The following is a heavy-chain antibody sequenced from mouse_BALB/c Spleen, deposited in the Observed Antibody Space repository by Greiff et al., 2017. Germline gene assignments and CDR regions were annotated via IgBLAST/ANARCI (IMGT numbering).Heavy chain of an antibody. CDR2: IYPGSGST. CDR3: TRGTSFAY. CDR1: GYTFTSYW. J-gene: IGHJ3*01. D-gene: IGHD3-3*01. Sequence: LQQPGSELVRPGASVKLSCKASGYTFTSYWMHWVKQRPGQGLEWIGNIYPGSGSTNYDEKFKSKATLTVDTSSSTAYMQLSSLTSEDSAVYYCTRGTSFAYWGQGTLVTVSA. V-gene: IGHV1S22*01.